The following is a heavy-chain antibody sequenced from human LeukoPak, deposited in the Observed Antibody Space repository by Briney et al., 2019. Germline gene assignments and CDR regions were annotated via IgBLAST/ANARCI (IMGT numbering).Heavy chain of an antibody. CDR2: INHSGST. Sequence: SETLSLTCAVYGGSFSGYYWSWIRQPPGKGLEWIGEINHSGSTNYNPSLKSRGTISVDTSKNQFSLKPSSVTAADTAVYYCARGRRTIFGVVIRPYFDYWGQGTLVTVSS. D-gene: IGHD3-3*01. CDR3: ARGRRTIFGVVIRPYFDY. J-gene: IGHJ4*02. CDR1: GGSFSGYY. V-gene: IGHV4-34*01.